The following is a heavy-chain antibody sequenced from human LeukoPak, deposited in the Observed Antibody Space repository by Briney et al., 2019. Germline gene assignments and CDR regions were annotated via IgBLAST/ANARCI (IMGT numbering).Heavy chain of an antibody. V-gene: IGHV4-4*02. J-gene: IGHJ4*02. CDR1: GASISSDKW. CDR3: ASGGYWRFDS. D-gene: IGHD2-8*02. Sequence: PSETLSLTCAVSGASISSDKWWTWVRQPPGRGLEWIGEVHHRKNTNYSPSLKSRVTISVDKSKNQFALKLSSVTAADTAVYYCASGGYWRFDSWGQGSLVTVSS. CDR2: VHHRKNT.